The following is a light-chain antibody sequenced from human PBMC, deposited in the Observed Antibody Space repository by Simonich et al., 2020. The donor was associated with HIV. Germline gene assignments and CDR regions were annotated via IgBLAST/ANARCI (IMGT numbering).Light chain of an antibody. J-gene: IGKJ1*01. V-gene: IGKV1-5*03. Sequence: DIQMTQSPSTLSASVGDRVTITCRASQSISSWFAWYQQKPGKAPTLLIYKASSLESGVPSRFSGSGSGTEFTLTISSLQPDDFATYYCQQYNNYSPATFGQGTKVEIK. CDR3: QQYNNYSPAT. CDR2: KAS. CDR1: QSISSW.